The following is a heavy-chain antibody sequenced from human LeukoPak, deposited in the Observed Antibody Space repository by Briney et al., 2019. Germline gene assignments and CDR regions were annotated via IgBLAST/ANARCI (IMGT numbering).Heavy chain of an antibody. CDR3: ARGQVPAARGYNWFDP. J-gene: IGHJ5*02. CDR1: GWSFNDYY. Sequence: SETLSLTCAVYGWSFNDYYWNWIRQPPGKGLEWIGEINARGGTNYNPSLKSRVNISVDTSKKQFSLRLTSMIAADPALYYCARGQVPAARGYNWFDPWGQGTLVTVSS. V-gene: IGHV4-34*01. CDR2: INARGGT. D-gene: IGHD2-2*01.